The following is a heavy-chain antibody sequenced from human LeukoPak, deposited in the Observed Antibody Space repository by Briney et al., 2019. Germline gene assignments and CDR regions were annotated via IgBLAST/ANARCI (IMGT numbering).Heavy chain of an antibody. CDR2: IYYSGST. CDR1: GGSINSYY. Sequence: PSETLSLTCTVSGGSINSYYWSWIRQPPGKGLEWIGYIYYSGSTNYNPSLKSRVTISVDTSKNQFSLKLSSVTAAYTAVYYCARGTSDYDFWSGYYTPYYFDYWGQGTLVTVSS. D-gene: IGHD3-3*01. V-gene: IGHV4-59*01. J-gene: IGHJ4*02. CDR3: ARGTSDYDFWSGYYTPYYFDY.